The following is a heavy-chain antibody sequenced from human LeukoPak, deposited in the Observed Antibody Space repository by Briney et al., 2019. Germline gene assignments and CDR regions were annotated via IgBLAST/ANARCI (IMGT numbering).Heavy chain of an antibody. Sequence: GGSRRLSCAATGFTFDDYAMHWVRQAPGKGLEWVSGISWNSGSIGYADSVKGRFTISRDNAKNSLYLQMNSLRAEDTALYYCAKAQYYDILTGYLDYWGQGTLVTVSS. D-gene: IGHD3-9*01. CDR2: ISWNSGSI. CDR1: GFTFDDYA. V-gene: IGHV3-9*01. CDR3: AKAQYYDILTGYLDY. J-gene: IGHJ4*02.